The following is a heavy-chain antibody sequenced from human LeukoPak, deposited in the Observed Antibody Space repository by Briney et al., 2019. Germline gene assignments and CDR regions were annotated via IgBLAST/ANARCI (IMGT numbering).Heavy chain of an antibody. V-gene: IGHV1-18*01. Sequence: GESLKVSCKASGYTFTSYGISWVRQAPGQGLECMGWISAYNGNTNYAQKLQGRVTMTTDTSTSTAYMELRSLRSDDTAVYYCARDLNYYDSSGYYYGGYYFDYWGQGTLVTVSS. J-gene: IGHJ4*02. CDR3: ARDLNYYDSSGYYYGGYYFDY. D-gene: IGHD3-22*01. CDR1: GYTFTSYG. CDR2: ISAYNGNT.